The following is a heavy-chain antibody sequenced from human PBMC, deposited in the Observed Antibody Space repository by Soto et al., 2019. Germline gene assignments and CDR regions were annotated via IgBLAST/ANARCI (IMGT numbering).Heavy chain of an antibody. D-gene: IGHD6-13*01. J-gene: IGHJ4*02. CDR3: AKVASSWYAGFFDL. CDR2: LSDSGGSI. V-gene: IGHV3-23*01. Sequence: GGSLRLSCTASGFTFSRHAMTWVRQAPGKGLEWVSGLSDSGGSIYYADSVKGRFTISRDNSMNTLYLQMNTLRAEDTAIYYCAKVASSWYAGFFDLWGQGTLVTVSS. CDR1: GFTFSRHA.